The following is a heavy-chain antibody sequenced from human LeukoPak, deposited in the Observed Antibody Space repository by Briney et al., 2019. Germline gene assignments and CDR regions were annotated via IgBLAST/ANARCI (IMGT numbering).Heavy chain of an antibody. CDR3: AKAPTRYCSGGSCYPLDC. V-gene: IGHV3-23*01. D-gene: IGHD2-15*01. Sequence: GGSLRLSCTASGYTFNNYAMTWVRQSPAKGLEWLSSITDSGDSTYYADSVKGRFTMSRDNSKNTLYLQMNSLRADDFAVYYCAKAPTRYCSGGSCYPLDCWGQGTLVTVSS. CDR1: GYTFNNYA. J-gene: IGHJ4*02. CDR2: ITDSGDST.